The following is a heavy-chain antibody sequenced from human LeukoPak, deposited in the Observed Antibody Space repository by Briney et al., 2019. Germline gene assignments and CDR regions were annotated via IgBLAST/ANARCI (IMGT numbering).Heavy chain of an antibody. J-gene: IGHJ5*02. V-gene: IGHV1-2*06. Sequence: GASVKVSCKASGYTFTGYYMHWVRQAPGQGLEWMGRINPNSGGTNYAQKFQGRVTMTRDTSISTAYMELSRLRSDDTAAYYCAREDSSGWYSNWFDPWGQGTLVTVSS. CDR1: GYTFTGYY. CDR3: AREDSSGWYSNWFDP. D-gene: IGHD6-19*01. CDR2: INPNSGGT.